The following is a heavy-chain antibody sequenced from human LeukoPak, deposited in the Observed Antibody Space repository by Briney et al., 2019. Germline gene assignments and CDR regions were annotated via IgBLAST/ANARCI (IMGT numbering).Heavy chain of an antibody. CDR2: ISYDGSNK. CDR3: AKDRLIAGRPGGFDY. Sequence: GGSLRLSCAASGFTFSSSAMSWVRQAPGKGLEWVAVISYDGSNKYYADSVKGRFTTSRDNSKNTLYLQMNSLRAEDTAVYYCAKDRLIAGRPGGFDYWGQGTLVTVSS. D-gene: IGHD6-6*01. CDR1: GFTFSSSA. V-gene: IGHV3-30*04. J-gene: IGHJ4*02.